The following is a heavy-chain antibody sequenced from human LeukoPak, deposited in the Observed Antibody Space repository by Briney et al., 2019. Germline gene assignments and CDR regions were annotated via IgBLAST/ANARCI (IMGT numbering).Heavy chain of an antibody. Sequence: GGSLGLSCAASGFTFSSYSMNWVRQAPGKGLEWVSSISSSSYIYYADSVKGRFTISRDNAKNSLYLQMNSLRAEDTAVYYCARADYDYVWGSYRYGGGGYWGQGTLVTVSS. V-gene: IGHV3-21*01. D-gene: IGHD3-16*02. CDR1: GFTFSSYS. CDR2: ISSSSYI. CDR3: ARADYDYVWGSYRYGGGGY. J-gene: IGHJ4*02.